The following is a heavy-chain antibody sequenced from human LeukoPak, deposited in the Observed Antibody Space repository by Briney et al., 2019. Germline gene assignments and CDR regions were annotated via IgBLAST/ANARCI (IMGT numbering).Heavy chain of an antibody. CDR2: INPNSGGT. CDR1: GYTFTGYY. V-gene: IGHV1-2*02. Sequence: ASVKVSCKASGYTFTGYYMHWVRQAPGQGLEWMGWINPNSGGTNYAQKFQGRVTMTRDTSISTAYMELSRLRSDDTAVYYCARGRKYRSSSDYFDYWGQGTLVTVSS. D-gene: IGHD6-13*01. J-gene: IGHJ4*02. CDR3: ARGRKYRSSSDYFDY.